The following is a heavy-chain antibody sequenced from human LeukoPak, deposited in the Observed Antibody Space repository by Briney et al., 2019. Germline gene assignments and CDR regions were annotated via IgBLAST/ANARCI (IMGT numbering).Heavy chain of an antibody. Sequence: GGSLRLSCAASGFTFSSYSMNWVRQAPGKGLEWVSAISGSGGSTYYADSVKGRFTISRDNSKNTLYLQMNSLRAEDTAVYYCAKGILRYFVWSPFDYWGQGTLVTVSS. CDR2: ISGSGGST. V-gene: IGHV3-23*01. CDR3: AKGILRYFVWSPFDY. CDR1: GFTFSSYS. D-gene: IGHD3-9*01. J-gene: IGHJ4*02.